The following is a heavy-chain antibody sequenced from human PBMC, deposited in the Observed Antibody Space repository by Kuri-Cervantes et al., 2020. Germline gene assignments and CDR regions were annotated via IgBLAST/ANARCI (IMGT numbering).Heavy chain of an antibody. Sequence: GGSLRLSCAASGFTFSSYGMHWVRQAPGKGLEWVSAISGSGGSTYYADSVKGRFTISRDNSKNTLYLQMNSLRAEDTAVYYCVVIAVADKTDYWGQGTLVTVSS. CDR3: VVIAVADKTDY. CDR1: GFTFSSYG. D-gene: IGHD6-19*01. CDR2: ISGSGGST. V-gene: IGHV3-23*01. J-gene: IGHJ4*02.